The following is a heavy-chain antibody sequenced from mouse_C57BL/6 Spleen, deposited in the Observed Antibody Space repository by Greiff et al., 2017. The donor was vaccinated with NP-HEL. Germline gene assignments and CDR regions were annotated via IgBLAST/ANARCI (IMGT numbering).Heavy chain of an antibody. CDR1: GYTFTDYN. J-gene: IGHJ3*01. CDR2: INPNNGGT. D-gene: IGHD2-2*01. Sequence: EVQLQQSGPELVKPGASVKMSCKASGYTFTDYNMHWVKQSHGKSLEWIGYINPNNGGTSYNQKFKGKATLTVNKSSSTAYMELRSLTSEDTAVYYCARGGYGYDGFAYWGQGTLVTVSA. V-gene: IGHV1-22*01. CDR3: ARGGYGYDGFAY.